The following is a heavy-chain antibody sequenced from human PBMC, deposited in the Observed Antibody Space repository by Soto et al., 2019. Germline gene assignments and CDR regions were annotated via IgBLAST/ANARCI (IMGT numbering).Heavy chain of an antibody. CDR1: GGSITSGTYS. J-gene: IGHJ4*02. Sequence: QVQLQESGPGLVTPSETLSLTCTVSGGSITSGTYSWGWIRQPPGKGLERIASVLHSGITAYNPSPQSRVTRSMGACEKQFCHQLNSVSAADTAVDYCGTRNPRHYSQYGGQGTRVTVSS. V-gene: IGHV4-39*01. CDR2: VLHSGIT. CDR3: GTRNPRHYSQY. D-gene: IGHD2-21*01.